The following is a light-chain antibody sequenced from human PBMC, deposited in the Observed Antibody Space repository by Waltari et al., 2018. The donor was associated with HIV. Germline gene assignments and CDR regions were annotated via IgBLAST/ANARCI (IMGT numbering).Light chain of an antibody. Sequence: DIQMTQSPSSLSASVGDRVTISCRASRSISYYLNWYQQKPGEAPKVLISAASNLQSGVPSRFSGSGSGTDFTLTISSPQPEDFATYYCQQSYNTPRTFGQGTKVEIK. CDR2: AAS. CDR3: QQSYNTPRT. J-gene: IGKJ1*01. CDR1: RSISYY. V-gene: IGKV1-39*01.